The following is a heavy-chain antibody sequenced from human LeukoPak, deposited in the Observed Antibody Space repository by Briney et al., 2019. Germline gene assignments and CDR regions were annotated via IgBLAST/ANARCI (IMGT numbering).Heavy chain of an antibody. J-gene: IGHJ6*02. CDR3: ARGGYDFVYYYNGMDV. CDR2: INPNSGGT. D-gene: IGHD3-3*01. V-gene: IGHV1-2*06. CDR1: GYTFTGYY. Sequence: ASVKVSCKASGYTFTGYYVHWVRQAPGQGLEWMGRINPNSGGTNYAQKFQGRVTMTRDTSISTAYMELSRLRSDDTAVYYCARGGYDFVYYYNGMDVWGQGTTVTVSS.